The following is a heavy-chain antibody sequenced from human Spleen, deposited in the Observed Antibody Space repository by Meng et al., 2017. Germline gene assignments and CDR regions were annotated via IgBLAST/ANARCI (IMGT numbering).Heavy chain of an antibody. V-gene: IGHV4-59*11. Sequence: QLPESSPGLVKPSDTLSLTCTFSSGTIRSHYWSWIRQPPAKGLEWIGYIFYSRRPNYSPSLKSRVTISIDTSQNNLSLKLSSVTAADSAVYYCARGPTTMAHDFDYWDQGTLVTVSS. D-gene: IGHD4-11*01. CDR3: ARGPTTMAHDFDY. CDR2: IFYSRRP. CDR1: SGTIRSHY. J-gene: IGHJ4*02.